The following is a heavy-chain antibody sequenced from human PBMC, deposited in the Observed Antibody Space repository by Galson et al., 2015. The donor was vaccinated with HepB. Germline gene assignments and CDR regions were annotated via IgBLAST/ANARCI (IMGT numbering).Heavy chain of an antibody. J-gene: IGHJ4*02. Sequence: SLRLSCAASGFTFSSYAMSWVRQAPGKGLEWVSIISGSGGSTYYADSVKGRFTISRDNSKNTLYLQMNSLRAEDTAVYYCAKTIYAAASRFDYWGQGTLVTVSS. D-gene: IGHD6-13*01. CDR3: AKTIYAAASRFDY. V-gene: IGHV3-23*01. CDR1: GFTFSSYA. CDR2: ISGSGGST.